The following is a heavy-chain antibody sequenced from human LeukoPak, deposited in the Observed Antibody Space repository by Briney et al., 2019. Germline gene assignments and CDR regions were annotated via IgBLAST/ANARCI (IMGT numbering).Heavy chain of an antibody. CDR3: ARGRSAGLYFDY. D-gene: IGHD3-10*01. CDR2: MNPNSGNT. Sequence: ASVKVSCKASGYTFTSYDINWVRRATGQGLEWMGWMNPNSGNTGYAQKFQGRVTMTRSTSISTAYMELSSLRSEDTAVYYCARGRSAGLYFDYWGQGTLVTVSS. J-gene: IGHJ4*02. V-gene: IGHV1-8*01. CDR1: GYTFTSYD.